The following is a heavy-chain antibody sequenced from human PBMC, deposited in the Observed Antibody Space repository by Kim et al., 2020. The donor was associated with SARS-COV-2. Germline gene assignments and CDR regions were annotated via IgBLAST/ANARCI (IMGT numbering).Heavy chain of an antibody. CDR1: GFTFSSYG. Sequence: GGSLRLSCAASGFTFSSYGMHWVRQAPGKGLEWVAVIWYDGSNKYYADSVKGRFTISRDNSKNTLYLQMNSLRAEDTAVYYCARDRANSGSYYFRSYYYGMDVWGQGTTVTVSS. D-gene: IGHD1-26*01. CDR3: ARDRANSGSYYFRSYYYGMDV. CDR2: IWYDGSNK. V-gene: IGHV3-33*01. J-gene: IGHJ6*02.